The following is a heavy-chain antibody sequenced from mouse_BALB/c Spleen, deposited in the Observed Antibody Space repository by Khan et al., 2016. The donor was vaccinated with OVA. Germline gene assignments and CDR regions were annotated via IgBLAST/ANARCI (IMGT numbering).Heavy chain of an antibody. Sequence: QVQLKESGPGLVAPSQSLSITCTVSGFSLTDYGVSWIRQPPGKGLEWLGAIWGGGSTYYNSVLKSRLNINKDNSMSQVFLKMNSLQTDDTAMYYCAKGVWSYYFALDYWGQGTSVTVSS. D-gene: IGHD2-10*02. V-gene: IGHV2-6-5*01. CDR3: AKGVWSYYFALDY. CDR1: GFSLTDYG. J-gene: IGHJ4*01. CDR2: IWGGGST.